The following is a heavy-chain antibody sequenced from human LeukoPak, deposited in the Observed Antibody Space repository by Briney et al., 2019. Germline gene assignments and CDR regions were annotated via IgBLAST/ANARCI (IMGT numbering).Heavy chain of an antibody. CDR3: ASSQVRDFWSGYYTERSYYYMDV. D-gene: IGHD3-3*01. J-gene: IGHJ6*03. CDR1: GYTLTELS. Sequence: ASVKVSCKVSGYTLTELSMHWVRQAPGKGLEWMGGFDPEDGETIYAQKFQGRVTMTEDTSTDTAYMELSSLRSEDTAVYYCASSQVRDFWSGYYTERSYYYMDVWGKGTTVTVSS. V-gene: IGHV1-24*01. CDR2: FDPEDGET.